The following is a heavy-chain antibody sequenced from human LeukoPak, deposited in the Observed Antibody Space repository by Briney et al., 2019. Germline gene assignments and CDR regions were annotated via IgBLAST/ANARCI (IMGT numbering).Heavy chain of an antibody. Sequence: SETLSLTCAVYGGSFSGYYWSWIRQPPGKGLEWIGEINHSGSTNYNPSLKSRVTISVDTSKNQFSLKLGSVTAADTAVYYCARGLLSATSGITMVRGVIEDYWGQGTLVTVSS. D-gene: IGHD3-10*01. J-gene: IGHJ4*02. CDR3: ARGLLSATSGITMVRGVIEDY. V-gene: IGHV4-34*01. CDR2: INHSGST. CDR1: GGSFSGYY.